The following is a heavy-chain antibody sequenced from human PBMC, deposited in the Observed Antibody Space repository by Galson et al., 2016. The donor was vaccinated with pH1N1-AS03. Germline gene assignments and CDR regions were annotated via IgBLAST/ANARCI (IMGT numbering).Heavy chain of an antibody. CDR3: ARVSAGLTGYYYAMDV. CDR2: INPSDGNT. D-gene: IGHD1-14*01. Sequence: SVKVSCKASGYTFTSYYIHWVRQAPGQGREWMGIINPSDGNTNYAQRFQGRVTMTRDTSTSTVYMELSSLRSDDTAVYYCARVSAGLTGYYYAMDVCGQGTPVTVSS. J-gene: IGHJ6*02. V-gene: IGHV1-46*01. CDR1: GYTFTSYY.